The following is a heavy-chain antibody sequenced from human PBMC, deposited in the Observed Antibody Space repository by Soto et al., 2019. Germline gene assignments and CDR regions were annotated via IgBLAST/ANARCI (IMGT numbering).Heavy chain of an antibody. CDR2: ISYDGSNQ. CDR1: GFTFSSYG. Sequence: QVQLVESGGGVVQPGRSLRLSCAASGFTFSSYGMHWVRQAPGKGLEWVAIISYDGSNQYYADSVKGRFTISRDNSKNTLYLQMNSLRAEDTAVYYCAKALGELSPESYDHWGQGVVVTVSS. D-gene: IGHD3-16*02. CDR3: AKALGELSPESYDH. V-gene: IGHV3-30*18. J-gene: IGHJ4*02.